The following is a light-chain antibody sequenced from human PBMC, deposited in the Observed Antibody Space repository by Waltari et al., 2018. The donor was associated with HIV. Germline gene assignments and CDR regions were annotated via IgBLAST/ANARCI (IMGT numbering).Light chain of an antibody. CDR3: AAWDNALGGHVV. Sequence: QSLLTQPPSMSATPGQRVLISRSGTTSSIGSNSLYWSQQLPGAAPKLLIYRNNQQPSGVPDRFSGSKSGTSASLAISGLRPEDEAMYFCAAWDNALGGHVVFGGGTNLTVL. CDR2: RNN. CDR1: TSSIGSNS. J-gene: IGLJ2*01. V-gene: IGLV1-47*02.